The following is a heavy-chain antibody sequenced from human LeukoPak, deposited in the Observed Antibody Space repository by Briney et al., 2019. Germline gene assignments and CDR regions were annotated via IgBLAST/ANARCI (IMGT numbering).Heavy chain of an antibody. Sequence: PGGSLRLSCAASGFTFSSYGMHWVRQAPGKGLEWVAVISYDGSNKYYADSVKGRFTISRDNSKNTLYLQMNSLRAEDTAVYYCAKDGTTVTTLYRPTNWFGPWGQGTLVTVSS. J-gene: IGHJ5*02. CDR3: AKDGTTVTTLYRPTNWFGP. D-gene: IGHD4-11*01. CDR2: ISYDGSNK. CDR1: GFTFSSYG. V-gene: IGHV3-30*18.